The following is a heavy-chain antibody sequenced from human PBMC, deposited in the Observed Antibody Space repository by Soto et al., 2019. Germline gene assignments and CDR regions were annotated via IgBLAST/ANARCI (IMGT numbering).Heavy chain of an antibody. V-gene: IGHV3-23*01. D-gene: IGHD7-27*01. J-gene: IGHJ4*02. CDR2: ISATGGGT. CDR1: GFKFSNYA. Sequence: PGGSLRLSCAASGFKFSNYAMSWVRQAPGKGLEWVSLISATGGGTYYADSVKGRFTISRDNSKNTLYLQMNSLRAEDTAVYYCAKELGRTGDYWGQGTLVTVSS. CDR3: AKELGRTGDY.